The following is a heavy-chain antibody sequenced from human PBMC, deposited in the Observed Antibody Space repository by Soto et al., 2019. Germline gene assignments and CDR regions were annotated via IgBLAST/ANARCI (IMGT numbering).Heavy chain of an antibody. Sequence: EVQLLESGGGLVQPGGSLRLSCAASGFTFSSYAMSWVRQAPGTGLEWVSAISGSGGSTYYADSVKGRFTISRDNSKNTLYLQMNSVLAVYTAVYYCAKGGIAVHVGDFDYWGQGTLVTVSS. CDR1: GFTFSSYA. D-gene: IGHD6-19*01. J-gene: IGHJ4*02. CDR3: AKGGIAVHVGDFDY. V-gene: IGHV3-23*01. CDR2: ISGSGGST.